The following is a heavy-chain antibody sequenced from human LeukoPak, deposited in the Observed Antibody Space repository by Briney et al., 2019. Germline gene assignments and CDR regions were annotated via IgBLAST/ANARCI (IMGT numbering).Heavy chain of an antibody. V-gene: IGHV3-23*01. CDR1: GFTFSSYA. CDR3: AKIRRTQSKYCTGGVCADAFDI. J-gene: IGHJ3*02. D-gene: IGHD2-8*02. CDR2: ISGSGGST. Sequence: GGSLRLSCAASGFTFSSYAMSWVRQAPGKGLEWVSAISGSGGSTYYADSVKGRFTISRDNSKNTLYLQMNSLRAVDTAVYYCAKIRRTQSKYCTGGVCADAFDIWGQGTMVTVSS.